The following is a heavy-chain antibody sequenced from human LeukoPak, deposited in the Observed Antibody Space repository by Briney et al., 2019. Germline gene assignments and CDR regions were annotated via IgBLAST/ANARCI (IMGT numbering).Heavy chain of an antibody. V-gene: IGHV3-21*01. CDR2: ISSSYI. CDR3: ARDGKGDY. J-gene: IGHJ4*02. Sequence: AGGSLRLSCAASGFTFSSYSMNWVRQAPGKGLEWVSSISSSYIYYADSVKGRFTISRDNAKNSLYLQMNSLRAEDTAVYYCARDGKGDYWGQGTLVTVSS. D-gene: IGHD1-1*01. CDR1: GFTFSSYS.